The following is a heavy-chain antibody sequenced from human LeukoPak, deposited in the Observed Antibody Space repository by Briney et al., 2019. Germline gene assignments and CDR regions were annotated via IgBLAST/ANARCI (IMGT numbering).Heavy chain of an antibody. CDR3: AKTNGYFDY. J-gene: IGHJ4*02. CDR2: IKANGGTS. V-gene: IGHV3-23*01. Sequence: GGSLRLSCAASGFTFSNYAMTWVRQAPGKGLECVSGIKANGGTSYYADSVRGRFTVSRDNSKNTLSLQMNSLRAEDSAIYYCAKTNGYFDYWGQGTLVTVSS. CDR1: GFTFSNYA.